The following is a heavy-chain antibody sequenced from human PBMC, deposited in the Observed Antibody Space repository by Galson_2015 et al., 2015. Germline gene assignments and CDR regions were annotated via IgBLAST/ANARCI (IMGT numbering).Heavy chain of an antibody. CDR1: GFTFSSYD. CDR3: EKGCAKNDVWSGLFVYFDF. Sequence: SLRLSCAASGFTFSSYDMSWVRQAPGKGLEWVSAISGSGGRKYYADVVKGRITISRNKSKNTLYLKMSSLRAEATAVYYCEKGCAKNDVWSGLFVYFDFWGQGTLVTVSS. D-gene: IGHD3-3*01. V-gene: IGHV3-23*01. J-gene: IGHJ4*02. CDR2: ISGSGGRK.